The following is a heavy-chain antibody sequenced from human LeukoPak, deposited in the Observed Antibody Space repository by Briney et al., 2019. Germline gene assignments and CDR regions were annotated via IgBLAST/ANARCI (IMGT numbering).Heavy chain of an antibody. CDR3: ARISVGATLDYFDY. Sequence: SETLSLTCTVSGYSISSGYYWGWIRQPPGKVLEWIGSIYHSGSTYYNPSLKSRFTISVDTSKNQFSLKLNSVTAADTAVYYCARISVGATLDYFDYWGQGTLVTVSS. V-gene: IGHV4-38-2*02. CDR1: GYSISSGYY. J-gene: IGHJ4*02. D-gene: IGHD1-26*01. CDR2: IYHSGST.